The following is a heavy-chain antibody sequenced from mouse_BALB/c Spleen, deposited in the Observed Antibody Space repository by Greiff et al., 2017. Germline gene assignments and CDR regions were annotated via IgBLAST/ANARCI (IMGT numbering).Heavy chain of an antibody. J-gene: IGHJ4*01. CDR3: ASVYGSSYYAMDY. V-gene: IGHV1-14*01. D-gene: IGHD1-1*01. Sequence: EVQLQQSGPELVKPGASVKMSCKASGYTFTSYVMHWVKQKPGQGLEWIGYINPYNDGTKYNEKFKGKATLTSDKSSSTAYMELSSLTSEDSAVYYCASVYGSSYYAMDYWGQGTSVTVSS. CDR2: INPYNDGT. CDR1: GYTFTSYV.